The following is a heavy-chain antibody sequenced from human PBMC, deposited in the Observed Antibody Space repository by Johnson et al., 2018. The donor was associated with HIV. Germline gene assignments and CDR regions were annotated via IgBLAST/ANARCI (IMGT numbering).Heavy chain of an antibody. Sequence: EVQLVESGGGLVQPGGSLRLSCAASGFTFSSYWMSWVRQAPGKGLEWVANIKQDGSEKYYVDSVKGRFTISRDNGQNSLYLQMNTLRAEDTAIYYCARLDNGDPFDIWGQGTMVTVSS. D-gene: IGHD1-14*01. J-gene: IGHJ3*02. CDR3: ARLDNGDPFDI. CDR1: GFTFSSYW. CDR2: IKQDGSEK. V-gene: IGHV3-7*04.